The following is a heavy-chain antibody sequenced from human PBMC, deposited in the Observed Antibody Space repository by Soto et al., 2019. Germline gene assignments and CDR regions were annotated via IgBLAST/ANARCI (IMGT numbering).Heavy chain of an antibody. J-gene: IGHJ4*02. CDR3: ASNLAGNY. V-gene: IGHV3-30-3*01. CDR2: ISYDGSNK. D-gene: IGHD3-3*02. Sequence: GGSLRLSCAASGFTFSSYAMHWVRQAPGKGLEWVAVISYDGSNKYYADSVKGRFTISRDNSKNTLYLQMNSLRAEDTAVYYCASNLAGNYWGQGTLVTVSS. CDR1: GFTFSSYA.